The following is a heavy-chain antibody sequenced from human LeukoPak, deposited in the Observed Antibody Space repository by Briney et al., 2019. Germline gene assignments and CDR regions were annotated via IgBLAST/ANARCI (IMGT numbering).Heavy chain of an antibody. Sequence: PGGSLRLSCAASGFTFSNYAMHWVRQAPGKGLEYVSAISSNGGSTYYANSVKGRFTISRDNSKNTLYLQMGSLRAEDMAVFYCAREGIRMTSAFDCWGQGTLVTVSS. CDR2: ISSNGGST. CDR1: GFTFSNYA. J-gene: IGHJ4*02. V-gene: IGHV3-64*01. D-gene: IGHD3-22*01. CDR3: AREGIRMTSAFDC.